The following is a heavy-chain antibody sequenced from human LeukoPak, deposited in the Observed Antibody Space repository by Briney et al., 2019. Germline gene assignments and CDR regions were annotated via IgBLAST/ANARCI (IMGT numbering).Heavy chain of an antibody. J-gene: IGHJ3*02. CDR3: ARDRGQTYCSSTSCYKTRNHDAFDI. D-gene: IGHD2-2*02. V-gene: IGHV1-69*05. CDR1: GGTFSSYA. Sequence: ASVKVSCKASGGTFSSYAISWVRQAPGQGLEWMGGIIPIFGTANYAQEFQGRVTITTDESTSTAYMELSSLRSEDTVVYYCARDRGQTYCSSTSCYKTRNHDAFDIWGQGTMVTVSS. CDR2: IIPIFGTA.